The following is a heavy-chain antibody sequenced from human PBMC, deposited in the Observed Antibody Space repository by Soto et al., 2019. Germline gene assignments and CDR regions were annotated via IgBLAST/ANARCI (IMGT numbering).Heavy chain of an antibody. J-gene: IGHJ5*02. Sequence: SETLSLTCTVSGGSISSYYWSWIRQPPGKGLEWIGYIYYSGSTNYNPSLKSRVTISVDTSKDQFSLKLSSVTAADTAVYYCARHVRIAVAGLDPWGQGTLVTVS. D-gene: IGHD6-19*01. CDR2: IYYSGST. CDR1: GGSISSYY. V-gene: IGHV4-59*08. CDR3: ARHVRIAVAGLDP.